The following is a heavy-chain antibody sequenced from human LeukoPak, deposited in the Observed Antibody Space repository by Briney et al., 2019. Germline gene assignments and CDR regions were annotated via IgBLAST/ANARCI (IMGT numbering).Heavy chain of an antibody. J-gene: IGHJ4*02. CDR2: IYYSGST. V-gene: IGHV4-59*01. Sequence: SETLSLTCTVSGGSISSYYWSWIRQPPGKGLEWIGYIYYSGSTNYNPSLKSRVTISVDTAKNQFSLKLSSLTAADTAVYYCARVSGYDWESFYDFWGQGTLVTVSS. CDR3: ARVSGYDWESFYDF. CDR1: GGSISSYY. D-gene: IGHD5-12*01.